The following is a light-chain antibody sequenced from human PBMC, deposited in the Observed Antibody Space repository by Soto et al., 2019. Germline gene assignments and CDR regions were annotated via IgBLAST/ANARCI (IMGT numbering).Light chain of an antibody. V-gene: IGKV1-9*01. J-gene: IGKJ1*01. CDR3: QQRNSYHRT. CDR1: QGISSY. CDR2: AAS. Sequence: DIQLTQSPSFLSASVGDRVTITCRASQGISSYLAWYQQKPGKAPKLLIYAASTLQSGVPSRFSGSGSGTKFTLTISSLQPEDFATYYCQQRNSYHRTFCQGTKVDIK.